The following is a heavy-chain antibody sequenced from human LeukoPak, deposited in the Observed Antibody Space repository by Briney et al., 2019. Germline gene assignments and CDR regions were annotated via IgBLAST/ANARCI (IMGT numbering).Heavy chain of an antibody. V-gene: IGHV3-20*04. J-gene: IGHJ6*03. Sequence: GGSLRLSCAASGFTFDDYGMSWVRHAPGKGLEWVSGINWNGGSTGYADSVKGRFTISRDNAKNSLYLQMNSLRAEDTALYYCARTPTYYYYMDVWGKGTTVTVSS. CDR1: GFTFDDYG. CDR3: ARTPTYYYYMDV. CDR2: INWNGGST.